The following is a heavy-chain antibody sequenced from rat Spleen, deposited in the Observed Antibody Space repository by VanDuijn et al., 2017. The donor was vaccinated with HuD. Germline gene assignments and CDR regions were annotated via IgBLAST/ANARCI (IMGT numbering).Heavy chain of an antibody. CDR3: ARRRIMYTTDYYYDYFDY. J-gene: IGHJ2*01. D-gene: IGHD1-6*01. V-gene: IGHV5-29*01. Sequence: EVQLVESGGGLVQPGRSMSLSCAASGFTFSDYGMAWVRQAPTKGLEWVATISYDGSSTYYRDSVKGRFTISRDNAKSTLYLQMDSLRSEDTATYYCARRRIMYTTDYYYDYFDYWGQGVMVTVSS. CDR2: ISYDGSST. CDR1: GFTFSDYG.